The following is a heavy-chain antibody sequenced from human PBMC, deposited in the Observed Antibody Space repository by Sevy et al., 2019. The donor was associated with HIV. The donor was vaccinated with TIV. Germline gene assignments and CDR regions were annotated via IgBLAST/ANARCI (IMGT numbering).Heavy chain of an antibody. CDR3: AKESGSYYDFWSGHDAFDI. Sequence: GGSLRLSCAASGFNFSSYAMHWVRQAPGKGLEWVAVISYAGSSKYYGDSVKGRVTISRDNSKNTLFLQIDSLRAEDTAVYYCAKESGSYYDFWSGHDAFDIWCQGTMVTVSS. D-gene: IGHD3-3*01. CDR1: GFNFSSYA. CDR2: ISYAGSSK. V-gene: IGHV3-30*18. J-gene: IGHJ3*02.